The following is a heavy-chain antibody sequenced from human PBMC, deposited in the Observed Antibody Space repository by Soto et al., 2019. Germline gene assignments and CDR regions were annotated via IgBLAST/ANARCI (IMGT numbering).Heavy chain of an antibody. Sequence: GASVKVSCKASGYTFTSYGISWVRQAPGQGLEWMGWISAYNGNTNYAQKLQGRVTMTTDTSTSTAYMELRSLRSGDTAVYYCARVKGSGYHNWFDPWGQGTLVTVSS. CDR1: GYTFTSYG. CDR2: ISAYNGNT. CDR3: ARVKGSGYHNWFDP. J-gene: IGHJ5*02. D-gene: IGHD3-22*01. V-gene: IGHV1-18*01.